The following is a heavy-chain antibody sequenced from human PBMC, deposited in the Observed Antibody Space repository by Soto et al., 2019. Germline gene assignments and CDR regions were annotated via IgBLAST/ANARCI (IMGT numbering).Heavy chain of an antibody. V-gene: IGHV5-51*01. Sequence: PGESLKITCKGSGYSFTSYWIGWVRQMPGKGLEWMGIIYPGDSDTRYSPSFQGQVTISADKAISTAYLQWSSLKASDTAMYSCARPVLRFLEWPSGWFDPWGQGTLVTVSS. D-gene: IGHD3-3*01. CDR3: ARPVLRFLEWPSGWFDP. J-gene: IGHJ5*02. CDR1: GYSFTSYW. CDR2: IYPGDSDT.